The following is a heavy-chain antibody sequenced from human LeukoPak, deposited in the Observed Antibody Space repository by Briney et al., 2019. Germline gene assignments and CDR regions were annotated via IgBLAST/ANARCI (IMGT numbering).Heavy chain of an antibody. CDR2: ISYDGSNK. J-gene: IGHJ6*03. CDR3: ARYDYYYYMDV. V-gene: IGHV3-30*03. Sequence: GGSLRLSCAASGFTFSSYSMNWVRQAPGKGLEWVAVISYDGSNKYYVDSVKGRFTVSRDNSKNTLYLQMNSLRIEDTAVYYCARYDYYYYMDVWGKGTTVTVSS. CDR1: GFTFSSYS.